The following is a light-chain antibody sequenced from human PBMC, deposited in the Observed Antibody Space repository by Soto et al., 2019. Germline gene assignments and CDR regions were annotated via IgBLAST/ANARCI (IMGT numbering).Light chain of an antibody. CDR1: QSVSYW. CDR3: QHYASCPIT. CDR2: KAS. V-gene: IGKV1-5*03. J-gene: IGKJ4*01. Sequence: DIQMTQSPSTLSASVGDRVTITCRASQSVSYWLAWYQQKPGKAPKLLIYKASNLESGVPSRFSGSGSRTEFRLNISSLQPDDFATYYCQHYASCPITFGGGTMVEIK.